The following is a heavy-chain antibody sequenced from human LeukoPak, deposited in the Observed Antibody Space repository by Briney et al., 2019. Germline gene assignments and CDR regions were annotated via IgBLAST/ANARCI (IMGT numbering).Heavy chain of an antibody. CDR3: ARQSRQWGSFDY. D-gene: IGHD2-15*01. Sequence: PSETLSLTCTVSGGSISSYYWSWIRQPPGKGLEWIGYIYYSGSTNNNLSLKSRVTVSVDTSKNQFSLKLSSVTAADTAVYYCARQSRQWGSFDYWGQGTLVTVSS. CDR2: IYYSGST. V-gene: IGHV4-59*08. J-gene: IGHJ4*02. CDR1: GGSISSYY.